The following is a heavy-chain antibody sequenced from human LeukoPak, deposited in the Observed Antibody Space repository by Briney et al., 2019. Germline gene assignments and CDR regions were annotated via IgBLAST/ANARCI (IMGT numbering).Heavy chain of an antibody. V-gene: IGHV4-59*01. CDR3: ARGQYSGSCFDN. CDR1: GGSISSYL. D-gene: IGHD1-26*01. Sequence: PSETLSLTCTVSGGSISSYLWSWVRQPPGKGLEWIGYIYYSGSTNYNPSLKSRVTILVDTSKNQFSLKVSSVTAADTAVYYCARGQYSGSCFDNWGQGSLVTVSS. J-gene: IGHJ4*02. CDR2: IYYSGST.